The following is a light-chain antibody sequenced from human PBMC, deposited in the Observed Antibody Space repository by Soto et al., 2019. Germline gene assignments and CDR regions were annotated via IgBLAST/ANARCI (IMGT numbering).Light chain of an antibody. CDR2: EVS. CDR1: SSDVGGSKY. Sequence: QSVLTQPPSASGSPGQSVTISCTGTSSDVGGSKYVSWYQQHPGKAPKLMIYEVSKRPSGVPNRFSGSKSGNTASLTVSGLQAEDEADYYCSSYAGSNNFVVFGGGTKLTVL. V-gene: IGLV2-8*01. CDR3: SSYAGSNNFVV. J-gene: IGLJ2*01.